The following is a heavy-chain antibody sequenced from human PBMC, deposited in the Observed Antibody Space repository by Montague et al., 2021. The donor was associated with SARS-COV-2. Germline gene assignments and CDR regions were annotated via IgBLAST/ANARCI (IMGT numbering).Heavy chain of an antibody. Sequence: SETRSLTCTVSGGSISGYYWTWMRQPPGKGLEWLGHIYYTGSTKYNPSLKSRVTISIDTPKNQFSLKLRSVTAADPAVYFCSRANTTCFIAHFVNYFDFWGQGALVTVSS. CDR3: SRANTTCFIAHFVNYFDF. J-gene: IGHJ4*02. CDR1: GGSISGYY. D-gene: IGHD2-2*01. CDR2: IYYTGST. V-gene: IGHV4-59*01.